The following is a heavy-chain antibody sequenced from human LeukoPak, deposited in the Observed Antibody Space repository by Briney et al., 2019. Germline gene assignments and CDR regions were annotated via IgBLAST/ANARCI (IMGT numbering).Heavy chain of an antibody. CDR3: AKGYYYGSGSYPPRDYYYYMDV. CDR2: ISWDGGST. J-gene: IGHJ6*03. D-gene: IGHD3-10*01. V-gene: IGHV3-43*01. CDR1: GFTFEDYT. Sequence: GGSLRLSCAASGFTFEDYTMHWVRQAPGKGLELVSLISWDGGSTYYADSVKVRFTISRDNSKNSLYLQMNSLRTEDTALYYCAKGYYYGSGSYPPRDYYYYMDVWGKGTTVTISS.